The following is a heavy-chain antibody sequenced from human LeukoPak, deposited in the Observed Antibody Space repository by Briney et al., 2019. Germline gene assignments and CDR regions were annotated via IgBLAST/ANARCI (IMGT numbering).Heavy chain of an antibody. D-gene: IGHD1-26*01. CDR1: GLTFSNYD. CDR3: AKRGTYFRGFDY. V-gene: IGHV3-23*01. J-gene: IGHJ4*02. Sequence: GGSLRLSCAASGLTFSNYDMSWVRQAPGKGLEWVSAVSGSGDSTYYTESVKGRFTISRDNSKNTLYLQMNSLRAEDTAVYYCAKRGTYFRGFDYWGQGNLVTVSS. CDR2: VSGSGDST.